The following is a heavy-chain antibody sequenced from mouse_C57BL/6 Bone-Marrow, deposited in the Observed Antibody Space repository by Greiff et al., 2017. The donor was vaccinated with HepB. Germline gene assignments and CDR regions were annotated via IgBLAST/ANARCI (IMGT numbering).Heavy chain of an antibody. Sequence: VQLQQPGAELVKPGASVKMSCKASGYTFTSYWITWVKQRPGQGLEWIGDIYPGSGSTNYNEKFKSKATLTVDTSSSTAYMQLSSLTSEDSAVYYCARGVTTVVADYWYFDVWGTGTTVTVSS. D-gene: IGHD1-1*01. V-gene: IGHV1-55*01. J-gene: IGHJ1*03. CDR2: IYPGSGST. CDR1: GYTFTSYW. CDR3: ARGVTTVVADYWYFDV.